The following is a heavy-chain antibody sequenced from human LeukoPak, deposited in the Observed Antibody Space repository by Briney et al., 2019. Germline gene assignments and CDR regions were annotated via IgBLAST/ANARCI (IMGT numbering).Heavy chain of an antibody. CDR3: ARASRGHDY. D-gene: IGHD3-10*01. CDR2: IYYSGNT. V-gene: IGHV4-59*01. Sequence: SETLSLTCTVSGGSISSSYWSWIRQPPGKVLEWIGYIYYSGNTNYNPSLKSRVTISVDTSKNQFSLKLTSVTAADTAVYYCARASRGHDYWGQGTLVTVSS. CDR1: GGSISSSY. J-gene: IGHJ4*02.